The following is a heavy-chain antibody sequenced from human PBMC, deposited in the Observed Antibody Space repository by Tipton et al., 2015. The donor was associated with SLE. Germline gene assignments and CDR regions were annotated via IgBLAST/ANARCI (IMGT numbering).Heavy chain of an antibody. CDR3: ARDLGRSRITIFGGFDF. CDR2: ASDSGDT. J-gene: IGHJ4*02. D-gene: IGHD3-3*01. CDR1: GGSISSGSYY. V-gene: IGHV4-61*10. Sequence: LRLSCTVSGGSISSGSYYWSWIRQPAGKGLEWIGSASDSGDTHYSPSLKSRVTIAVDTSKNQFSLKLTSVTAADTAVYYCARDLGRSRITIFGGFDFWGQGTLVTVSS.